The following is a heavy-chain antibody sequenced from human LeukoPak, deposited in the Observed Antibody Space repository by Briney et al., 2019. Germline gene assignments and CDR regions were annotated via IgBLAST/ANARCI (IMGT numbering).Heavy chain of an antibody. D-gene: IGHD3-22*01. Sequence: SETLSLTCAVYGGSFSGYYWSWIRQPPGKGLEWIGEINHSGSINYNPSLKSRVTISVDTSKNQFSLKLSSVTAADTAVYYCARVDSSGYTLDYWGQGTLVTVSS. CDR3: ARVDSSGYTLDY. V-gene: IGHV4-34*01. J-gene: IGHJ4*02. CDR1: GGSFSGYY. CDR2: INHSGSI.